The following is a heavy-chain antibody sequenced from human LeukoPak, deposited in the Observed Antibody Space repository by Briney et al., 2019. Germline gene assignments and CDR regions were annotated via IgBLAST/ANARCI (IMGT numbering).Heavy chain of an antibody. CDR3: ARDDTHYGSSGSFYDAFDI. CDR1: GFTFSTYS. V-gene: IGHV3-7*01. CDR2: IRRDGSET. D-gene: IGHD3-22*01. Sequence: GGSLRLSCAASGFTFSTYSMNWVRQAPGKGLEWVANIRRDGSETHYVDSVMGRFTISRDNAKNSLYLQMNSLRAEDTAVYYCARDDTHYGSSGSFYDAFDIWGQGTMVTVSS. J-gene: IGHJ3*02.